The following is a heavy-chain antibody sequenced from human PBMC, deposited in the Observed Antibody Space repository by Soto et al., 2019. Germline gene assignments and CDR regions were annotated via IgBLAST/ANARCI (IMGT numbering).Heavy chain of an antibody. Sequence: HLVQSGPEVKKPGASVTVSCKTSGDTFTNFGLSWVRQAPGQGLEWMGWIATYNTNRNYAQKFQGRFTLTTDPSTSTAYMELKSLGYDDTAVYYCARVLRGVVNWFDPWGQGTLVTVSS. D-gene: IGHD3-10*01. CDR3: ARVLRGVVNWFDP. CDR1: GDTFTNFG. CDR2: IATYNTNR. J-gene: IGHJ5*02. V-gene: IGHV1-18*01.